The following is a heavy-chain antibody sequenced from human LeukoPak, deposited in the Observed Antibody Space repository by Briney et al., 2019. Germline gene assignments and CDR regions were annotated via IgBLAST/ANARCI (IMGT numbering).Heavy chain of an antibody. Sequence: SEAVSLTRTVCRESLSNYYWSWLGQPPGRERDGIGYIYTSGGTNYILSLNGRVPISLHTSKNQYSLKLSSVTAAVSAVDYCARLTRLSTSPDRYYLDYWAQGALVAVSS. D-gene: IGHD6-6*01. J-gene: IGHJ4*02. CDR1: RESLSNYY. V-gene: IGHV4-4*09. CDR2: IYTSGGT. CDR3: ARLTRLSTSPDRYYLDY.